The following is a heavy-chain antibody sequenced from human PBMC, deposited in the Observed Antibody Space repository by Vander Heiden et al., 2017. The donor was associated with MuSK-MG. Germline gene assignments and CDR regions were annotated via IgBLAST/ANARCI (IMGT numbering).Heavy chain of an antibody. CDR3: ARGGGPAAEYYYYYYYMDV. J-gene: IGHJ6*03. D-gene: IGHD2-2*01. V-gene: IGHV4-59*01. CDR1: GGSISSYY. CDR2: IYYSGST. Sequence: QVQLQESGPGLVTPSETLSLTCTVSGGSISSYYWSWIRQPPGKGLEWIGYIYYSGSTNYNPSLKSRVTISVDTSKNQFSLKLSSVTAADTAVYYCARGGGPAAEYYYYYYYMDVWGKGTTVTVSS.